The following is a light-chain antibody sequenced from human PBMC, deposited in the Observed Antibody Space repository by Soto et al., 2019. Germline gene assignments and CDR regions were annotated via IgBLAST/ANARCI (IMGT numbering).Light chain of an antibody. CDR3: CSYAGGYTHYV. J-gene: IGLJ1*01. Sequence: QSALTQTASVSGSPGQSITMSCTGSRSDVGGYNLVSWYQQHPGKAPRLLIHDDIKRPSGVSDRFSGSKSGNTASLTISGLQAEDEADYYCCSYAGGYTHYVFATGTKLTVL. CDR2: DDI. CDR1: RSDVGGYNL. V-gene: IGLV2-14*02.